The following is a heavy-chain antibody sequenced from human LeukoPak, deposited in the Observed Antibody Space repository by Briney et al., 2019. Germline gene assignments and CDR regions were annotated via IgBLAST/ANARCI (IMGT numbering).Heavy chain of an antibody. Sequence: GGSLRLSCAASGFTFSSYEMNWVRQAPGKGLGWVSYISSSGSTIYYADSVKGRFTISRDNAKNSLYLQMNSLRAEDTAVYYCARGCSGGSCYDYWGQGTLVTVSS. CDR1: GFTFSSYE. V-gene: IGHV3-48*03. J-gene: IGHJ4*02. CDR2: ISSSGSTI. CDR3: ARGCSGGSCYDY. D-gene: IGHD2-15*01.